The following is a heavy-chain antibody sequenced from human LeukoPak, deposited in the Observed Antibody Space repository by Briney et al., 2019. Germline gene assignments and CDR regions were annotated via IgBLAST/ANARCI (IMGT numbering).Heavy chain of an antibody. Sequence: KPSETLSLTCTVSGVSISSYYWSWIRQPPGKGLEWIGYIYYSGSTNYNPSLKSRVTISVDTSKNQFSLKLSSVTAADTAVYYCAREPPGYYYDSSGKSDREGLGDAFDIWGQGTMVTVSS. CDR3: AREPPGYYYDSSGKSDREGLGDAFDI. D-gene: IGHD3-22*01. CDR2: IYYSGST. J-gene: IGHJ3*02. V-gene: IGHV4-59*01. CDR1: GVSISSYY.